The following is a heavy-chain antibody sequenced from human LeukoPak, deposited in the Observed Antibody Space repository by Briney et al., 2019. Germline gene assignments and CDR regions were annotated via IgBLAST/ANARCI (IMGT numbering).Heavy chain of an antibody. CDR3: ARGSDIVVVVAPYYFDY. J-gene: IGHJ4*02. D-gene: IGHD2-15*01. CDR2: INPSGGST. V-gene: IGHV1-46*01. CDR1: GYTFTSYY. Sequence: ASVKVPCKASGYTFTSYYMHWVRQAPGQGLEWMGIINPSGGSTSYAQKFQGRVTMTRDTSTSTVYMELSSLRSEDTAVYYCARGSDIVVVVAPYYFDYWGQGTLVTVSS.